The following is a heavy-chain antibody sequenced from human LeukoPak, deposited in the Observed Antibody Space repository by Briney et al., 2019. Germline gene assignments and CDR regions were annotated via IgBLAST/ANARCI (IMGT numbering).Heavy chain of an antibody. J-gene: IGHJ6*02. CDR1: GDSVSSNSAA. CDR2: TYYRSKWYN. Sequence: SQTLSLTCAISGDSVSSNSAAWNRIRQSPSRGLEWLGRTYYRSKWYNDYAVSVKSRITINPDTSKNQFSLQLNSVTPEDTAVYYCARDAVTTSYYYYYGMDVWGQGTTVTVSS. D-gene: IGHD4-17*01. CDR3: ARDAVTTSYYYYYGMDV. V-gene: IGHV6-1*01.